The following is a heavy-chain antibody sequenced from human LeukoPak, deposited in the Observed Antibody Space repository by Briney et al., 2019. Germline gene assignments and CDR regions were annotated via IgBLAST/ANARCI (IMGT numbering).Heavy chain of an antibody. V-gene: IGHV3-73*01. CDR3: TRHNYDRSGYGAFDI. CDR2: IRSKTNNYAT. J-gene: IGHJ3*02. CDR1: GFXFSGSD. Sequence: GGSLRLSCAASGFXFSGSDIHWVRQASGKGQEWVGHIRSKTNNYATADAASVKGRFTFSRDASKNTAYIQMNSLKTEDTAVYYCTRHNYDRSGYGAFDIWGQGTMVTVSS. D-gene: IGHD3-22*01.